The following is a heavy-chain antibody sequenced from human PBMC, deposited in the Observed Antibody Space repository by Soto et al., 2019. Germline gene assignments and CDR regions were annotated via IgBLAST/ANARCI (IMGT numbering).Heavy chain of an antibody. D-gene: IGHD3-10*01. CDR3: ARGSKPGAFDI. J-gene: IGHJ3*02. Sequence: QVQLVQSGAEVKKPGSSVKVSSKASGGTFSSYTISWVRQAPGKGLEWMGRIIPILGIANYAQKFQGRVTITADKSTSTAYMELSSLRSEDTAVYYCARGSKPGAFDIWGQGTMVTVSS. CDR1: GGTFSSYT. CDR2: IIPILGIA. V-gene: IGHV1-69*02.